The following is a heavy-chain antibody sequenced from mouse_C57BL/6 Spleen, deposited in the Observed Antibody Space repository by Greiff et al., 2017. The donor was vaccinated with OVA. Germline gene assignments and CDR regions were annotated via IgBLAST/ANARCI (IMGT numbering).Heavy chain of an antibody. CDR2: IYPGDGDT. V-gene: IGHV1-80*01. J-gene: IGHJ3*01. D-gene: IGHD2-4*01. Sequence: SGAELVKPGASVKISCKASGYAFSSYWMNWVKQRPGKGLEWIGQIYPGDGDTNYNGKFKGKATLTADKSSSTAYMQLSSLTSEDSAVYFCAREVYDYAFAYWGQGTLVTVSA. CDR1: GYAFSSYW. CDR3: AREVYDYAFAY.